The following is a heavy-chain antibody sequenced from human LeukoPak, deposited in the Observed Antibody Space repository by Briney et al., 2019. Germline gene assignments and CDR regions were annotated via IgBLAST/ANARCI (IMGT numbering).Heavy chain of an antibody. D-gene: IGHD3-10*01. V-gene: IGHV3-48*02. Sequence: PSGKSLRLSCEGSGFTFSSYSMNWVRQAPGKGLEWVSYISSSGRTTYYADSVTGRFTISRDNARNSLYLQMNSLRDEDTAVYYCARGSGEYYWGQGTLVTVSS. J-gene: IGHJ4*02. CDR1: GFTFSSYS. CDR2: ISSSGRTT. CDR3: ARGSGEYY.